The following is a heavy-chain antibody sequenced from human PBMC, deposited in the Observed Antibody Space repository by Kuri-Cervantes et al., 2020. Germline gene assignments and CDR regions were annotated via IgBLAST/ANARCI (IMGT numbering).Heavy chain of an antibody. V-gene: IGHV3-30*03. CDR1: GFTFSSYG. J-gene: IGHJ4*02. Sequence: GESLKISCAASGFTFSSYGMHWVRQAPGKGLEWVAVISYDGSNKYYADSVKGRFTISRDNSKNTLYLQMNSLRAEDTAVYYCARTYSSGWYREPYYFDYWGQGTLVTVSS. CDR2: ISYDGSNK. CDR3: ARTYSSGWYREPYYFDY. D-gene: IGHD6-19*01.